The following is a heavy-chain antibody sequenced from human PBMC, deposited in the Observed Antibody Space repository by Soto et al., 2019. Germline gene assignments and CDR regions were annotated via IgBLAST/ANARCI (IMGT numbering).Heavy chain of an antibody. J-gene: IGHJ6*02. CDR2: MFPGDSDT. D-gene: IGHD3-10*01. Sequence: GESLKISCKGSGYSFSSHWIGWVRQMPGKGLELVGIMFPGDSDTRYSPSFQGQVTISADKSISTAYLQWSSLKASDTAMYYCAGGGVRGVITRTRDYYGMDVWGQGTTVTVSS. CDR1: GYSFSSHW. V-gene: IGHV5-51*01. CDR3: AGGGVRGVITRTRDYYGMDV.